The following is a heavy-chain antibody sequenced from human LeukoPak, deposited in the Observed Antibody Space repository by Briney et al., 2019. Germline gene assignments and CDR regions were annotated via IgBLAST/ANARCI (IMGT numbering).Heavy chain of an antibody. V-gene: IGHV4-59*01. J-gene: IGHJ4*02. CDR2: IYSSGGT. CDR1: GGSISGYY. Sequence: SETLSLTCSVSGGSISGYYWSWIRQPPGKGLEWIGYIYSSGGTNYNPSLKSRVTISLDTSKNQFSLRLSSVTAADTAVYYCARDLCSGGSCYSYFHYWGQGTLVTVSS. D-gene: IGHD2-15*01. CDR3: ARDLCSGGSCYSYFHY.